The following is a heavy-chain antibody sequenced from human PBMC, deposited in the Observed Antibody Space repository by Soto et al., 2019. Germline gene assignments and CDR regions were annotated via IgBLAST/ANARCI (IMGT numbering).Heavy chain of an antibody. CDR3: ASEQLAVLRGVLDY. CDR1: GFTFNSYA. CDR2: ISYGGSNK. J-gene: IGHJ4*02. D-gene: IGHD1-1*01. V-gene: IGHV3-30-3*01. Sequence: QVQLVESGGGVVQPGRSLRLSCAASGFTFNSYAMHWVRQAPGRGLEWVAVISYGGSNKYYADSVKGRFTISRDNSKNTLYLQMNSLRAEDTAVYYCASEQLAVLRGVLDYWGQGTLVTVSS.